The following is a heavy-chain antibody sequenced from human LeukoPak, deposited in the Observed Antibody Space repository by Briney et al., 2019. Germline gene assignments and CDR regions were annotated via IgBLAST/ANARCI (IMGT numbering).Heavy chain of an antibody. Sequence: GGSLRLSCAASGFTFSSYAMSWVRQAPGKGLEWVSAISGSGGSTYYADSVKGRFTISRDNSKNTLYLQMNSLRAEDTAVYYCARDRYYDFWSGYQKGSGYFDYWGQGTLVTVSS. J-gene: IGHJ4*02. V-gene: IGHV3-23*01. CDR1: GFTFSSYA. CDR2: ISGSGGST. CDR3: ARDRYYDFWSGYQKGSGYFDY. D-gene: IGHD3-3*01.